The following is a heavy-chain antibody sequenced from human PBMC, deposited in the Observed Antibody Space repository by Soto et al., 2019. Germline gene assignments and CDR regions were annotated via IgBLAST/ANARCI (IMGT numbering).Heavy chain of an antibody. CDR1: GFTFSRYG. J-gene: IGHJ4*02. CDR2: VSHDGLAQ. D-gene: IGHD6-19*01. V-gene: IGHV3-30*18. CDR3: AKETIAVGGPNYFDY. Sequence: PXESLRLSCEGSGFTFSRYGMHWVRQAPGMGLEWVAVVSHDGLAQYYGDSVKGRFTISRDNSQNTLYLQMNNLRTEDTAIYYCAKETIAVGGPNYFDYWGQGTLVTVSS.